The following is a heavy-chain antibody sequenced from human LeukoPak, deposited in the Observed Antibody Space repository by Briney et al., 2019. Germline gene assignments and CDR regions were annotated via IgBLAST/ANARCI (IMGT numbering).Heavy chain of an antibody. CDR2: INPNSGGT. D-gene: IGHD6-19*01. J-gene: IGHJ4*02. V-gene: IGHV1-2*06. CDR1: GYTFTGHY. Sequence: ASVKVSCKASGYTFTGHYMHWVRQAPGQGLEWMGRINPNSGGTNYAQKFQGRVTMTRDTSISTAYMELSRLRSDDTAVYYCTGDWRIAVAGTEGDYWGQGTLVPVSS. CDR3: TGDWRIAVAGTEGDY.